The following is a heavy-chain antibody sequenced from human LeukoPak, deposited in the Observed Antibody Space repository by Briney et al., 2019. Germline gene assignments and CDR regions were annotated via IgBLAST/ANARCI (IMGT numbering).Heavy chain of an antibody. Sequence: PGGSLRLSCAASGFTFSSFAMSWVRQAPGKGLVWVSAISGSGGSTYYADSVKGRFTISRDNSKNTLYLQMNSLRAEDTAVYYCAKPPRWQQLPRFDYWGQGTLVTVSS. V-gene: IGHV3-23*01. CDR1: GFTFSSFA. D-gene: IGHD6-13*01. J-gene: IGHJ4*02. CDR3: AKPPRWQQLPRFDY. CDR2: ISGSGGST.